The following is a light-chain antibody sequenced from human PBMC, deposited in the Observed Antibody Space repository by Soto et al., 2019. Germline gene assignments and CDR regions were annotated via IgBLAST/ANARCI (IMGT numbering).Light chain of an antibody. CDR1: QSVSTTY. Sequence: EMVLAQSPGTLSLSPGERATLSCRASQSVSTTYLAWYQQKPGQAPRLVIYGASSRATGIPDRFSGSGSGTDFTLTISRLEPEDFAVYYCQQYGSSPQTFGQGTKVDSK. V-gene: IGKV3-20*01. CDR2: GAS. J-gene: IGKJ1*01. CDR3: QQYGSSPQT.